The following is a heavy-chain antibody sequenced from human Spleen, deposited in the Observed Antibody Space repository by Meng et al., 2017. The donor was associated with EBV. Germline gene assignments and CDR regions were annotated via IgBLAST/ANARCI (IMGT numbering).Heavy chain of an antibody. CDR3: ARVDYSRAPCYFES. CDR2: IYYNGHT. CDR1: GGSISNNGYF. D-gene: IGHD6-25*01. J-gene: IGHJ4*02. V-gene: IGHV4-30-4*01. Sequence: QVQLQESGPGLVKPSQTLSLTCAVSGGSISNNGYFWSWIRKPPGKGLEWIGYIYYNGHTYYTPSLKTRVTISVDTSQSQFSLHSNSVTAADTAVYYCARVDYSRAPCYFESWGQGTLVTVSS.